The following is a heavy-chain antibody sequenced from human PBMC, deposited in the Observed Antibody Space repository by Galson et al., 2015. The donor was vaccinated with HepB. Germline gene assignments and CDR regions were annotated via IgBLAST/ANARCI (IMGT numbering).Heavy chain of an antibody. CDR3: ARVDRVVVIDYGLDV. V-gene: IGHV3-15*01. CDR2: IKSKTDGGTT. CDR1: GFTFSNAW. Sequence: SLRLSCAASGFTFSNAWMSWVRQAPGKGLEWVGRIKSKTDGGTTDYAAPVKGRFTISRDDSKNTLYLQMNSLRAEDTAVYYCARVDRVVVIDYGLDVWGQGTTVTVSS. D-gene: IGHD3-22*01. J-gene: IGHJ6*02.